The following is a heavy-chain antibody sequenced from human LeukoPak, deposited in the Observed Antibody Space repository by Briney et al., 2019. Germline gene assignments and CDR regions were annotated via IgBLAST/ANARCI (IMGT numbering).Heavy chain of an antibody. CDR2: IYYNESN. J-gene: IGHJ5*02. D-gene: IGHD6-13*01. V-gene: IGHV4-59*01. CDR3: ARHPQSSTWYGRWCDP. Sequence: PSETLSLTCTDSGGSISSYYWSWIRQPPGKGLEWIGFIYYNESNNYNHSLNNRVDISVHTSKKQSSVQLSSVTAADKAIDYCARHPQSSTWYGRWCDPWGQGTLVSVSS. CDR1: GGSISSYY.